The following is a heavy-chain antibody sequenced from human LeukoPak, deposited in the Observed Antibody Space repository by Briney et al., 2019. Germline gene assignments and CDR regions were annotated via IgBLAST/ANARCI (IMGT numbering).Heavy chain of an antibody. J-gene: IGHJ4*02. V-gene: IGHV4-59*01. Sequence: SETLSLTCTVSGGSISSYYWSWIRQPPGKGLEWIGYIYYSGSTNYNPSLKSRVTISVDTSKNQFSLKLSSVTAADTAVYYCARHGITAYFFDYWGQGTLVTVSS. D-gene: IGHD1/OR15-1a*01. CDR2: IYYSGST. CDR3: ARHGITAYFFDY. CDR1: GGSISSYY.